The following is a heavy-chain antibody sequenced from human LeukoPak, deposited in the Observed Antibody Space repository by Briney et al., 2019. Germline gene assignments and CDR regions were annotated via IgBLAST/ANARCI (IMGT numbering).Heavy chain of an antibody. CDR3: ARRAYYYDRDDAFDI. V-gene: IGHV4-39*01. D-gene: IGHD3-22*01. J-gene: IGHJ3*02. CDR2: IYYSGGT. CDR1: GGSISSSSYY. Sequence: PSETLSLTCTVSGGSISSSSYYWGWIRQPPGKGLEWIGSIYYSGGTYYNPSLKSRVTISVDTSKNQFSLKLSSVTAADTAVYYCARRAYYYDRDDAFDIWGQGTMVTVSS.